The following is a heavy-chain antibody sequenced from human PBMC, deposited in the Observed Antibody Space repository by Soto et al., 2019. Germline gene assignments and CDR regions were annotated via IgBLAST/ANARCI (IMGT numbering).Heavy chain of an antibody. CDR2: INPNSGGT. J-gene: IGHJ4*02. Sequence: QVQLVQSGAEVKKPGASVKVSCKASGYTFTGYYMHWVRQAPGQGLEWMGWINPNSGGTNYAQKFQGRVTMTRDTSISTAYMELSRLRSDDTAVYYCASANEQAKVGATWAAVDYWGQGTLVTVSS. CDR3: ASANEQAKVGATWAAVDY. D-gene: IGHD1-26*01. V-gene: IGHV1-2*02. CDR1: GYTFTGYY.